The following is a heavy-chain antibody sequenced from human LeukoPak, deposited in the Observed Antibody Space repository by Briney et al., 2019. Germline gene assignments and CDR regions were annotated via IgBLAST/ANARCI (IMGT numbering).Heavy chain of an antibody. CDR2: TNPSGGRT. D-gene: IGHD5-24*01. J-gene: IGHJ4*02. CDR1: GYTFTNYY. Sequence: ASVKVSCKASGYTFTNYYMHWVRQAPGQGLEWMGMTNPSGGRTNYAQKFQGRVTMTRDTSTSTVSMELSSLRSEDTAVYYCARSRDGYSHIKYWGQGTLVTVSS. CDR3: ARSRDGYSHIKY. V-gene: IGHV1-46*01.